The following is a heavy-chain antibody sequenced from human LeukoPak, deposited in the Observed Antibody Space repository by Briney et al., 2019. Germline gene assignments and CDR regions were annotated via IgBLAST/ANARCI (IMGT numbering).Heavy chain of an antibody. D-gene: IGHD6-19*01. Sequence: SETLSLTCTVSGGSISSHCWNWIRQPPGKGLEWIGYIYDSGTTNYNPSLKSRVIISVDTSKNQFSLKLSSVTAADTAVYYCARVRGWDGYGYFDLWGRGTLVTVSS. V-gene: IGHV4-59*08. J-gene: IGHJ2*01. CDR1: GGSISSHC. CDR2: IYDSGTT. CDR3: ARVRGWDGYGYFDL.